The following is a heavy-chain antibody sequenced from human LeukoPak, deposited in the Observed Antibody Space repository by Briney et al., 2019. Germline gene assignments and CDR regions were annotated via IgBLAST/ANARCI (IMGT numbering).Heavy chain of an antibody. D-gene: IGHD5-12*01. CDR3: AKDTNRGYGAGCTDY. CDR1: GFTFSNAW. CDR2: ISGSGGST. J-gene: IGHJ4*02. V-gene: IGHV3-23*01. Sequence: PGGSLRLSCAASGFTFSNAWMSWVRQAPGKGLEWVSAISGSGGSTYYADSVKGRFTISRDNSKNTLYLQMNSLRAEDTAVYYCAKDTNRGYGAGCTDYWGQGTLVTVSS.